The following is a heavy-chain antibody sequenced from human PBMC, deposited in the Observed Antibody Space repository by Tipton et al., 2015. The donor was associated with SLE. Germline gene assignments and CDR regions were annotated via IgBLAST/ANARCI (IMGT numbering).Heavy chain of an antibody. D-gene: IGHD4-11*01. Sequence: GSLRLSCVGPGFIFTIYSLNWVRQAPGKGPEWISYISSSSSNIYYADSVKGRFTISRDNAENSVYLQMNSLRAEDTAIYYCARVWMYSNYDFDSWGQGTLVTVSS. V-gene: IGHV3-48*01. CDR1: GFIFTIYS. CDR3: ARVWMYSNYDFDS. CDR2: ISSSSSNI. J-gene: IGHJ4*02.